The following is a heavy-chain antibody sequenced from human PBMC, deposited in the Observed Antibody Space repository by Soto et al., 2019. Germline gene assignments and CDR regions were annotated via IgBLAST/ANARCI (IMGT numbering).Heavy chain of an antibody. J-gene: IGHJ6*02. V-gene: IGHV3-30*18. CDR1: DFPFSSYA. CDR2: ISDDGSNK. CDR3: ANGHRDIVVVVAAPGIDYYYGMDD. D-gene: IGHD2-15*01. Sequence: PGGALRPAFPASDFPFSSYALHWVRQAPGKGLGRGAVISDDGSNKYYVDSVKGRFTISGANSKNTPYLQMNSVRAEVTAVYYCANGHRDIVVVVAAPGIDYYYGMDDWGQGTTVTVSS.